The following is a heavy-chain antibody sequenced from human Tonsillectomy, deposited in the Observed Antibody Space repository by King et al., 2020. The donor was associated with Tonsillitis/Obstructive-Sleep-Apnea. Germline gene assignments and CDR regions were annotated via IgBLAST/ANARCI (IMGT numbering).Heavy chain of an antibody. D-gene: IGHD2-2*01. J-gene: IGHJ6*03. Sequence: QVQLQQWGAGLLKPSETLSLTCAVYGGSFSAYYWSWIRQPPGKGLEWIGEINHSGSTNYNPSLKSRVTISVDTSKNQFSLKLSSVTAADTAVYYCARSELVVVPAAGNYYYYMDVWGKGTMVTVSS. CDR2: INHSGST. CDR1: GGSFSAYY. CDR3: ARSELVVVPAAGNYYYYMDV. V-gene: IGHV4-34*01.